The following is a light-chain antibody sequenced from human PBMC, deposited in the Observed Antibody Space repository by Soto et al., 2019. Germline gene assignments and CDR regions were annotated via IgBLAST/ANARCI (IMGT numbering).Light chain of an antibody. J-gene: IGKJ2*01. Sequence: DIQMTQFPTSLSASVGDRVIISCRAGQSISNYLNWYQQKPGQAPKLLIYAGSLLHSGVPSRFSGSGSGTEFTLTISSLQPEDFALYYCQQSHSSPYTFGQGTKVEIK. CDR2: AGS. CDR1: QSISNY. CDR3: QQSHSSPYT. V-gene: IGKV1-39*01.